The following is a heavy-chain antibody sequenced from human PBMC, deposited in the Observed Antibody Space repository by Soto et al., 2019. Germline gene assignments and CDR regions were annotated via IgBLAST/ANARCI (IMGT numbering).Heavy chain of an antibody. CDR3: ARDEPDTGEGFDI. J-gene: IGHJ3*02. CDR2: VYTSGTT. Sequence: QVQLQESGPGLVKPSETLSLTCSVSGASMNTYFWSWIRQPAGKGLEWIGRVYTSGTTNYNPSLKSRVTMSVDTSKKHVSLKLISLTAADTGLYYCARDEPDTGEGFDIWGQGTMVTVSS. D-gene: IGHD3-10*01. CDR1: GASMNTYF. V-gene: IGHV4-4*07.